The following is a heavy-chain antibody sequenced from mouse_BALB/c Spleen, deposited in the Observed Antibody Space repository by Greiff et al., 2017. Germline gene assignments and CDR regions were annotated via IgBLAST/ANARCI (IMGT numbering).Heavy chain of an antibody. J-gene: IGHJ2*01. CDR2: ISSGGSYT. Sequence: EVKLMESGGGLVKPGGSLKLSCAASGFTFSSYAMSWVRQTPEKRLEWVATISSGGSYTYYPDSVKGRFTISRDNAKNTLYLQMSSLRSEDTAMYYCARHYYGSSLDYFDYWGQGTTLTVSS. V-gene: IGHV5-9-3*01. D-gene: IGHD1-1*01. CDR1: GFTFSSYA. CDR3: ARHYYGSSLDYFDY.